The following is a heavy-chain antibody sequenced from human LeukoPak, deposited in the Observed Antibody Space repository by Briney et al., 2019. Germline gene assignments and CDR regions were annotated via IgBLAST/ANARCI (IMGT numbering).Heavy chain of an antibody. CDR3: ASNYYGSGSLDH. V-gene: IGHV4-59*08. Sequence: SETLSLTCTVSGGSISSYYWSWIRQPPGKGLEWIGYIYYSGSTNYNPSLKSRVTISVDTSKNQFSLKLSSVTAADTAVYYCASNYYGSGSLDHWGQGNLVTVSS. J-gene: IGHJ4*02. CDR1: GGSISSYY. D-gene: IGHD3-10*01. CDR2: IYYSGST.